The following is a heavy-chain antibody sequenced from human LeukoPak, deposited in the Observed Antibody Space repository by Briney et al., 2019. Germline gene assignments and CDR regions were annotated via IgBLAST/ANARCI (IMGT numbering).Heavy chain of an antibody. V-gene: IGHV1-2*02. Sequence: ASVKVSCKASGYTFTGYYMHWVRQAPGQGLEWMGWINPNSGGTNYAQKFQGRVTMTRDTSISTAYMELSRLRSDGTAVYYCARSDIVVVPAAHDYWGQGTLVTVSS. D-gene: IGHD2-2*01. CDR2: INPNSGGT. CDR3: ARSDIVVVPAAHDY. CDR1: GYTFTGYY. J-gene: IGHJ4*02.